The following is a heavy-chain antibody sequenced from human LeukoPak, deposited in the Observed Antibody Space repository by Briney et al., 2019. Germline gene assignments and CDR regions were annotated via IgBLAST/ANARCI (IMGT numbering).Heavy chain of an antibody. D-gene: IGHD3/OR15-3a*01. CDR2: IYTNRNT. V-gene: IGHV3-23*05. CDR1: GFIFRNYG. J-gene: IGHJ6*02. Sequence: GGSLRPSCAASGFIFRNYGMNWVRQAPGKGLEWVSGIYTNRNTRYADSVKGRFTISRDNSKNTLYLQMDSLRVEDTAVYYCAHLVWEYVGGLDVWGQGTTVTVSS. CDR3: AHLVWEYVGGLDV.